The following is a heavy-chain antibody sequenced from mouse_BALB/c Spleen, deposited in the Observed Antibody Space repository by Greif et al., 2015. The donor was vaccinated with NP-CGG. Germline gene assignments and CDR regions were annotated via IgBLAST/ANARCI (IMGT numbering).Heavy chain of an antibody. D-gene: IGHD1-1*01. J-gene: IGHJ1*01. Sequence: EVKLMESGPELVKPGASVKMSCKASGYTFTSYVMHWVKQKPGQGLEWIGYINPYNDGTKYNEKFKGKATLTSDKSSSTAYMELSSLTSEDSAVYYCARPPSYYYGSSTWYFDVWGAGTTVTVPS. CDR3: ARPPSYYYGSSTWYFDV. CDR1: GYTFTSYV. V-gene: IGHV1-14*01. CDR2: INPYNDGT.